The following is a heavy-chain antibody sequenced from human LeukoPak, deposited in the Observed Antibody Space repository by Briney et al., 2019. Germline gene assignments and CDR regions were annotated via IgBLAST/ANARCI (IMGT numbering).Heavy chain of an antibody. V-gene: IGHV1-18*01. J-gene: IGHJ4*02. CDR1: GCTFTSYG. D-gene: IGHD3-22*01. CDR3: AREATYYDSSGYQLDH. Sequence: ASVKVSCKASGCTFTSYGISWVRQAPGQGLEWMGWISAYNGNTNYAQKLQGRVTMTTDTSTSTAYMELRSLRSDDTAVYYCAREATYYDSSGYQLDHWGQGTLVTVSS. CDR2: ISAYNGNT.